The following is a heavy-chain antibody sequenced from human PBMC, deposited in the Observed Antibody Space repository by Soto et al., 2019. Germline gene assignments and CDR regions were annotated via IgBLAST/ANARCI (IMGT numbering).Heavy chain of an antibody. Sequence: EVQLVESGGGLVQPGGSLRLSCAASGFIFTSYSMNWVRQAPGQGLEWLSYIRIDSNHIGYADSVRGRFTISSDIAKNSLYLQMNSLRDEDTAVYYCARDLSYAFDYWGQGTLVTVSS. CDR3: ARDLSYAFDY. CDR2: IRIDSNHI. V-gene: IGHV3-48*02. CDR1: GFIFTSYS. J-gene: IGHJ4*02. D-gene: IGHD1-26*01.